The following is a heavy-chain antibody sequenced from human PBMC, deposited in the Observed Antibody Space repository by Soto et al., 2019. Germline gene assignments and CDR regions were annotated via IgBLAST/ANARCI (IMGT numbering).Heavy chain of an antibody. V-gene: IGHV5-51*01. Sequence: GESLTISCNGSGYSFTSYRIGCVRQMPGKGLEWMGIIYPGHSDTRYSPSFQGQVTISADKSISTAYLQWSSLKASDTALYYCARLYDRTGYYIDYWGQGARLTVSS. CDR1: GYSFTSYR. CDR2: IYPGHSDT. D-gene: IGHD3-22*01. CDR3: ARLYDRTGYYIDY. J-gene: IGHJ4*02.